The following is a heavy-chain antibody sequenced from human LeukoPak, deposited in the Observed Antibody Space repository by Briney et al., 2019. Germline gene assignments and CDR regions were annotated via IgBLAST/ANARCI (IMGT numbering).Heavy chain of an antibody. CDR1: GYTLTELS. D-gene: IGHD6-19*01. J-gene: IGHJ4*02. CDR2: FDPEDGET. Sequence: ASVKVSCKVSGYTLTELSMHWVRQAPGKGLEWMGGFDPEDGETIYAQQFQGRVTMTEDTSTDTAYMELSSLRSEDTAVYYCATVLTDSSGCYYFDYWGQGTLVTVSS. V-gene: IGHV1-24*01. CDR3: ATVLTDSSGCYYFDY.